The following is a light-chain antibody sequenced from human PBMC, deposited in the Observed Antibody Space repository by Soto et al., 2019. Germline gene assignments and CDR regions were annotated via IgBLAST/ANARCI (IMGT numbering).Light chain of an antibody. Sequence: IQMTQSPSSLSASVGDRVTITCRASQDIRNDLGWYQQKPGKAPKLLIYAASTLQSGVPSRFSGSGSGIHFTLPISSLQPEDFATYYCLQDYNFPRTFGQGTKVEIK. J-gene: IGKJ1*01. CDR2: AAS. CDR1: QDIRND. CDR3: LQDYNFPRT. V-gene: IGKV1-6*01.